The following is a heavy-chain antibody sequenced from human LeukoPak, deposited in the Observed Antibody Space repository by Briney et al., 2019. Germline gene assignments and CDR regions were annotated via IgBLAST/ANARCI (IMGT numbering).Heavy chain of an antibody. J-gene: IGHJ4*02. CDR1: GGSISTSSYY. Sequence: PSETLSLNCSVSGGSISTSSYYWGWIRQPPGKGLEWIGSLYYSGSPFYNPSLKRRVTISVDTSKNQFSLNLTSVTATDTAVFSCARQPLHYDLLTGYWPHFDYWGQGTLVTVSS. V-gene: IGHV4-39*01. D-gene: IGHD3-9*01. CDR2: LYYSGSP. CDR3: ARQPLHYDLLTGYWPHFDY.